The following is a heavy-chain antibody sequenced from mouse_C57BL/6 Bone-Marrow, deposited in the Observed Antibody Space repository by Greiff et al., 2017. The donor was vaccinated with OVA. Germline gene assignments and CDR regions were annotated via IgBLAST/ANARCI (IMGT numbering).Heavy chain of an antibody. J-gene: IGHJ1*03. CDR1: GYTFTSYW. CDR3: ARPHSFDV. CDR2: IDPSDSYT. Sequence: QVQLQQPGAELVKPGASVKLSCKASGYTFTSYWMQWVKQRPGQGLEWIGEIDPSDSYTNYNQKFKGKATLTVDTSSSTAYMQISSLTSEDSAVYYCARPHSFDVWGTGTTVTVSS. V-gene: IGHV1-50*01.